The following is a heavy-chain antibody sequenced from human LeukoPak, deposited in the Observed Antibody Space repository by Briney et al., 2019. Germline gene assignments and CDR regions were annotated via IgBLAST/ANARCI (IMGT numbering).Heavy chain of an antibody. CDR2: IYTSGST. Sequence: SETLSLTCTVSGGSISSYYWSWIRQPAGKGLEWIGRIYTSGSTNYNPSLKSRVTMSVDTSKNQFTLKLSSVTAADTAVYYCARESLVAAAGLVDYWGQGTLVTVSS. D-gene: IGHD6-13*01. V-gene: IGHV4-4*07. CDR3: ARESLVAAAGLVDY. CDR1: GGSISSYY. J-gene: IGHJ4*02.